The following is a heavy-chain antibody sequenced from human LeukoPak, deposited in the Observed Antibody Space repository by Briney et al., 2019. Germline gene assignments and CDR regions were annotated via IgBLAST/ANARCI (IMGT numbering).Heavy chain of an antibody. Sequence: GGSLRLSCAASGFTFSSYAMHWVRQAPGKGLEWVSYISSSSSTIYYADSVKGRFTISRDNAKNSLYLQMNSLRAEDTAVYYCARDLGGSYWDYWGQGTLVTVSS. V-gene: IGHV3-48*01. CDR1: GFTFSSYA. CDR3: ARDLGGSYWDY. J-gene: IGHJ4*02. CDR2: ISSSSSTI. D-gene: IGHD3-16*01.